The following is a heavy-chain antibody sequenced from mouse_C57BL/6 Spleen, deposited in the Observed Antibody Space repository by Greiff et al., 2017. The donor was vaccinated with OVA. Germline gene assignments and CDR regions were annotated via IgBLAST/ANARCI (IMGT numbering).Heavy chain of an antibody. D-gene: IGHD2-1*01. CDR2: IYPGSGST. V-gene: IGHV1-55*01. CDR1: GYTFTSYW. J-gene: IGHJ4*01. CDR3: ARSGGNYGAMDY. Sequence: QVQLQQPGAELVKPGASVKMSCKASGYTFTSYWITWVKQRPGQGLEWIGDIYPGSGSTNYNEKFKSKATLTVDTSSSTAYMQLSSLTSEDSAVYYCARSGGNYGAMDYWGQGTSVTVSS.